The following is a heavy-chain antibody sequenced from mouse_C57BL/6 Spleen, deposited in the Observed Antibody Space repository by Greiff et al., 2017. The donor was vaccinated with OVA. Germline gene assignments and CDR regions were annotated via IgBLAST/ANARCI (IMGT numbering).Heavy chain of an antibody. CDR1: GYTFTSYG. V-gene: IGHV1-81*01. Sequence: QVQLKQSGAELARPGASVKLSCKASGYTFTSYGISWVKQRTGQGLEWIGEIYPRSGNTYYNEKFKGKATLTADKSSSTAYMELRSLTSEDSAVYFCARSKSSYYDYDVGFAYWGQGTLVTVSA. J-gene: IGHJ3*01. CDR3: ARSKSSYYDYDVGFAY. D-gene: IGHD2-4*01. CDR2: IYPRSGNT.